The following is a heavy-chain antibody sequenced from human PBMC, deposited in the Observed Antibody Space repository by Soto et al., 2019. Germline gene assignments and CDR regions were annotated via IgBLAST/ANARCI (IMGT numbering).Heavy chain of an antibody. V-gene: IGHV3-74*01. CDR3: ARAPGGYYID. J-gene: IGHJ3*01. CDR1: GFSFSNYW. D-gene: IGHD3-9*01. Sequence: EVQLVESGGGLVQPGGSLRLSCTDSGFSFSNYWMHWVRQGPGKGLVWVSRINTDGSSTNYADSVKGRFTISRDNAKNTLYLQMNSRRAEDTAVYYCARAPGGYYIDWGQGTMVTVSS. CDR2: INTDGSST.